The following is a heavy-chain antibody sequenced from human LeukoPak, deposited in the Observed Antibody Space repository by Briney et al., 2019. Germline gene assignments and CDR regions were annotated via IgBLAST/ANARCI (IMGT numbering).Heavy chain of an antibody. D-gene: IGHD3/OR15-3a*01. CDR3: ARGSTPAGLVAFDI. CDR1: GGTFSSYA. CDR2: IIPTFGTA. V-gene: IGHV1-69*05. Sequence: ASVKVSCKASGGTFSSYAISRVRQPPGQGLEWMGGIIPTFGTANYAQKFQGRVTITTDESTSTAYMELSSLRSEDTAVYYCARGSTPAGLVAFDIWGQGTMVTVSS. J-gene: IGHJ3*02.